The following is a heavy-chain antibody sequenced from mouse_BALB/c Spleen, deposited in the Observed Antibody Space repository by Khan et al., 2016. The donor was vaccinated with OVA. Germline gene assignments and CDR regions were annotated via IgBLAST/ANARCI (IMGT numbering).Heavy chain of an antibody. CDR3: AKFTPDYYSMDY. Sequence: VQLQESGPGLVAPSESLSITCTVSGFSLSSYGVNWVRQPPGKGLEWLGVIWGDGSTNYHSGLKSRLTINKDNSKSQVFSKLNSLQTYDTATYYCAKFTPDYYSMDYWGQGTSVTVSS. V-gene: IGHV2-3*01. D-gene: IGHD1-1*01. J-gene: IGHJ4*01. CDR1: GFSLSSYG. CDR2: IWGDGST.